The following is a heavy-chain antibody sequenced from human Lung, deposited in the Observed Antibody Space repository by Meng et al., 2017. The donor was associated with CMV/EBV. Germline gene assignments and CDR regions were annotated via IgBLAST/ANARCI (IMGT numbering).Heavy chain of an antibody. CDR3: IENCRSTRCYKYYCDMDV. Sequence: SETLSLTXTVSGGPITSSSYYWGWIRQPPGKGRESIGSIYYSGSTYYNPSRKSRVTVSVDTSKKLFSLKLSSVTAADTTVYYGIENCRSTRCYKYYCDMDVWGQGTTVTVSS. CDR2: IYYSGST. V-gene: IGHV4-39*01. J-gene: IGHJ6*02. CDR1: GGPITSSSYY. D-gene: IGHD2-2*02.